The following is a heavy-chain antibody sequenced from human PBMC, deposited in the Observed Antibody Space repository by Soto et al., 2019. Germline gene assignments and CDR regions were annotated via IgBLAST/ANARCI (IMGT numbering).Heavy chain of an antibody. Sequence: QVQLQESGPGLVKPSETLSLTCTVSGGSVSSGSYYWSWVRQPPGKGLEWIGYIYYSGSTNYNPSLKSRVTISVDTSKNQFSLMLSSVTAADTAVYYCARKADTAMVNPYFDYWGQGTLVTVSS. CDR1: GGSVSSGSYY. V-gene: IGHV4-61*01. CDR2: IYYSGST. D-gene: IGHD5-18*01. CDR3: ARKADTAMVNPYFDY. J-gene: IGHJ4*02.